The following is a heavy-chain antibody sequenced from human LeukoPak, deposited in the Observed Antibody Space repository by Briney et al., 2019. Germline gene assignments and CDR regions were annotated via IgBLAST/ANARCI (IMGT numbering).Heavy chain of an antibody. D-gene: IGHD5-18*01. Sequence: ASVKVSCKASGGTFSSYAISWVRQAPGQGLEWMGRIIPIFGTANYAQKFQGRVTITTDESTSTAYMELSSLRSEDTAVYYCARERDSYGLTYFDYWGQGTLVTVSS. CDR3: ARERDSYGLTYFDY. V-gene: IGHV1-69*05. J-gene: IGHJ4*02. CDR2: IIPIFGTA. CDR1: GGTFSSYA.